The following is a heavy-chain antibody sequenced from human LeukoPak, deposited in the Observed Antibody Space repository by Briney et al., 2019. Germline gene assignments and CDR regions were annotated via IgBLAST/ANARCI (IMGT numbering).Heavy chain of an antibody. CDR3: SRQTFCSGGSCYWWFDP. Sequence: GESLKISCKGSGYSFTSYWIAWVRQMPGKGLEWMGVIYPGDSDTRYSPSFQGQVTISADKSISTAYLQWSGLKASDTAMYYCSRQTFCSGGSCYWWFDPWGQGTLVPVSS. J-gene: IGHJ5*02. CDR2: IYPGDSDT. CDR1: GYSFTSYW. V-gene: IGHV5-51*01. D-gene: IGHD2-15*01.